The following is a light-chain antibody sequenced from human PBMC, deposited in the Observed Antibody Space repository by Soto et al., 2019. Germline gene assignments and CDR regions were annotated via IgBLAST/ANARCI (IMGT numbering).Light chain of an antibody. J-gene: IGLJ3*02. V-gene: IGLV6-57*01. CDR2: EDN. CDR1: SVSIASNY. CDR3: QSYDATNQV. Sequence: NFMLTQPHSVSESPGKTVMISCTRSSVSIASNYVQWYQQRPGSSPTTVIYEDNQRPSGVPDRFSGSIDSSSNSASLTISGLETEDEADYFCQSYDATNQVFGGGTKLTVL.